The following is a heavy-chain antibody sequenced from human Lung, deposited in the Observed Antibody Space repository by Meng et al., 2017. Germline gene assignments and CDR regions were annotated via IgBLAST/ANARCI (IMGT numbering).Heavy chain of an antibody. J-gene: IGHJ4*02. D-gene: IGHD6-19*01. CDR2: IYHSGST. Sequence: PALWMPSGLPSLTVAATRGTISSSNWWSWVRQPPGKGLEWIGEIYHSGSTNYNPSLKSRVTISVDKSKNQYSLKLSSVTAADTAVYYCARRGLWLDPQNFDYWGQGTRV. CDR3: ARRGLWLDPQNFDY. V-gene: IGHV4-4*02. CDR1: RGTISSSNW.